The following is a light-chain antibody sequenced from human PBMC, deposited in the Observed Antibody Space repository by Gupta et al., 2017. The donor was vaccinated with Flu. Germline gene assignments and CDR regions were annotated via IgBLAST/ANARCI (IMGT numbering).Light chain of an antibody. V-gene: IGKV2-28*01. CDR2: LGS. CDR1: QSLRHRNGYNY. Sequence: ISCRSSQSLRHRNGYNYLDWYLQKPGQSPQLLIYLGSNRASGVPDRVSGSGSGTDFTLKSSRVEPEDVGFYYCMQALQIPSTFGQGTRLEIK. CDR3: MQALQIPST. J-gene: IGKJ5*01.